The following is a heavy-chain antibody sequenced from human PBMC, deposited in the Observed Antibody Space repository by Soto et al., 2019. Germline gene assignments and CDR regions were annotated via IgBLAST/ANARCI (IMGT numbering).Heavy chain of an antibody. V-gene: IGHV4-31*02. Sequence: SETLSLTCTVSGGSISSGGYYWSWIRQHPGKGLEWIGYIYYSGSTYYNPSLKSRVTISVDTSKNQFSLKLSSVTAADTAVYYCASWTPEDPLGYCSSTSCYGAFDIWGQGTMVTVSS. CDR3: ASWTPEDPLGYCSSTSCYGAFDI. CDR1: GGSISSGGYY. J-gene: IGHJ3*02. CDR2: IYYSGST. D-gene: IGHD2-2*01.